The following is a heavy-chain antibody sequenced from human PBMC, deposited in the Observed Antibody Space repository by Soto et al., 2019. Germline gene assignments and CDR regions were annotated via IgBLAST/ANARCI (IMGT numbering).Heavy chain of an antibody. Sequence: SGPTLVNPTQTLTLTCTFSGFSLSTSAMCVSWIRQPPGKALEWLARIDWDDDKYYSTSLKTRLTISKDTSTNHVVLTLTNVDPVDQPPYSCAWIHLNSSRGGAYDLPSQGTIDIVSS. CDR1: GFSLSTSAMC. V-gene: IGHV2-70*11. J-gene: IGHJ3*01. CDR3: AWIHLNSSRGGAYDL. CDR2: IDWDDDK. D-gene: IGHD2-15*01.